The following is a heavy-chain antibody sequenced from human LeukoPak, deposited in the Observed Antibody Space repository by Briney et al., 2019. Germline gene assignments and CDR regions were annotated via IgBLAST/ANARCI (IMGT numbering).Heavy chain of an antibody. Sequence: ASVKVSCKASGGTLSSYTISWVRQAPGQGLEWMGRIIPILGIANYAQKFQGRVTITADKSTSTAYMELSSLRSEDTAVYYCARANIVVVPAATGAYYYGMDVWGQGTTVTVSS. J-gene: IGHJ6*02. CDR2: IIPILGIA. CDR3: ARANIVVVPAATGAYYYGMDV. CDR1: GGTLSSYT. D-gene: IGHD2-2*01. V-gene: IGHV1-69*02.